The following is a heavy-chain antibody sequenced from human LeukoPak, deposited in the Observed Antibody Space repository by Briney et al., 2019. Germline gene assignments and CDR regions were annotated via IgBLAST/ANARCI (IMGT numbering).Heavy chain of an antibody. CDR1: GYTFTSYG. D-gene: IGHD5-18*01. CDR3: ARDSEKRQLWRYYYYYMDV. V-gene: IGHV1-8*02. CDR2: MNPNSGNT. Sequence: ASVKVSCKASGYTFTSYGISWVRQAPGQGLEWMGWMNPNSGNTGYAQKFQGRVTMTRNTSTSTVYMELSSLRSEDTAVYYCARDSEKRQLWRYYYYYMDVWGKGTTVTVSS. J-gene: IGHJ6*03.